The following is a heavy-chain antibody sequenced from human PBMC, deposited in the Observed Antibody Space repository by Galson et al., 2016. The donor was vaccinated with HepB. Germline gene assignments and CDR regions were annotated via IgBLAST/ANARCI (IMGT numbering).Heavy chain of an antibody. CDR1: GSTFTNYW. D-gene: IGHD2-21*01. J-gene: IGHJ4*02. CDR2: INQDANEK. CDR3: ARDATRGGDFDY. V-gene: IGHV3-7*01. Sequence: SLRLSCAASGSTFTNYWMSWVRQAPGKGLEWVAQINQDANEKYYVDSVKGRFTISRDNAKNSLYLQMNSLRAEDTAVYYCARDATRGGDFDYWAQGTLVIVSS.